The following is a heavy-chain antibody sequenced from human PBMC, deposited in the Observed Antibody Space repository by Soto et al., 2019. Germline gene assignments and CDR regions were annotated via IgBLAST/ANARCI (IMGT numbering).Heavy chain of an antibody. J-gene: IGHJ4*02. V-gene: IGHV4-31*03. Sequence: TLSLTCTVPGGSISRCGYYWSWIRQHPGKGLEWIGYIYYSGSTYYNPSLKSRVTISVDTSKNQFSLKLSSVTAADTAVYYCATRYCSSTSCQITFDYWGQGTLVTVSS. D-gene: IGHD2-2*01. CDR1: GGSISRCGYY. CDR3: ATRYCSSTSCQITFDY. CDR2: IYYSGST.